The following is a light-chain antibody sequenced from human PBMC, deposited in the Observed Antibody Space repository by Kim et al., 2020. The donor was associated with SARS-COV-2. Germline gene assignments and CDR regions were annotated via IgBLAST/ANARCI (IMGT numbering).Light chain of an antibody. Sequence: QAVPTSCTGTSSDVGGYISVAWYQHHRGKARKPLISDVMQRPAGLADRFSGSKSGNTASLTISGLEAWDEAVYFFCSYTGRYAHVVVGGGPQLTV. V-gene: IGLV2-11*01. CDR3: CSYTGRYAHVV. CDR1: SSDVGGYIS. CDR2: DVM. J-gene: IGLJ2*01.